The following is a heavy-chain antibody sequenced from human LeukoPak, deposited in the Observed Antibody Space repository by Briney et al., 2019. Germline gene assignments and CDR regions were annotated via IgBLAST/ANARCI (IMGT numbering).Heavy chain of an antibody. Sequence: PGGSLRLSCAASGFTFSSYGMHWVRPAPGKGLAWVAVIWYDGSNKYYADSVKGRFTISRDNSKNPLYLQMNSLRAEDTAVYYCAREIAAAGTFFDYWGQGTLVTVSS. V-gene: IGHV3-33*01. D-gene: IGHD6-13*01. CDR1: GFTFSSYG. CDR3: AREIAAAGTFFDY. J-gene: IGHJ4*02. CDR2: IWYDGSNK.